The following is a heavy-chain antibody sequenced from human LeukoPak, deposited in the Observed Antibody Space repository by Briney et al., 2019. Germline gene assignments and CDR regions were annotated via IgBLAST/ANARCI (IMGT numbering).Heavy chain of an antibody. J-gene: IGHJ4*02. CDR2: VNPDDSNI. Sequence: GESLKISCKVSGYRFSSYWIAWVRQMPGKGLEWMGDVNPDDSNIVYSPSFQGQVTISADKSIDTAYLQWSSLRASDTAIYYCARQDWRLRVYSYVDYWGQGTLVTVSS. CDR3: ARQDWRLRVYSYVDY. CDR1: GYRFSSYW. V-gene: IGHV5-51*01. D-gene: IGHD5-18*01.